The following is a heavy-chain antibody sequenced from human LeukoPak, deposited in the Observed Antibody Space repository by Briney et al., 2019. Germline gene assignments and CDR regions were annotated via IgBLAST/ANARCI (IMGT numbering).Heavy chain of an antibody. V-gene: IGHV1-69*04. CDR2: IIPILGIA. CDR1: GGTFSSYA. J-gene: IGHJ3*02. Sequence: SVKVSCKASGGTFSSYAISWVRQAPGQGLEWMGRIIPILGIANYAQKFQGRVTITADKSTSTAYMELSSLRSEDTAVYYCARVASYGDFPDALEIWGQGTLVAVSS. CDR3: ARVASYGDFPDALEI. D-gene: IGHD4-17*01.